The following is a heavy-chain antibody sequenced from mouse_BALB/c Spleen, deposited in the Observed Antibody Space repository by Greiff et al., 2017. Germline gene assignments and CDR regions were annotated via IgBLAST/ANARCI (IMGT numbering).Heavy chain of an antibody. CDR2: ISYSGST. Sequence: ESGPGLVKPSQSLSLTCTVTGYSITSDYAWNWIRQFPGNKLEWMGYISYSGSTSYNPSLKSRISITRDTSKNQFFLQLNSVTTEDTATYYCARRGLEDYDVEPWFAYWGQGTLVTVSA. J-gene: IGHJ3*01. CDR3: ARRGLEDYDVEPWFAY. CDR1: GYSITSDYA. D-gene: IGHD2-4*01. V-gene: IGHV3-2*02.